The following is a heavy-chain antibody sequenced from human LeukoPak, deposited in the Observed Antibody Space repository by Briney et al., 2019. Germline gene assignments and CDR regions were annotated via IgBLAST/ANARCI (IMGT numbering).Heavy chain of an antibody. V-gene: IGHV3-20*04. CDR1: GFTFDDYG. J-gene: IGHJ4*02. CDR2: INWNGGST. CDR3: ARAGRPYYYGSGIDY. Sequence: GGSLRLSCAASGFTFDDYGMSWVRQPPGKGLEWVSGINWNGGSTGYADSVKGQFTISRDNAKNSLYLQMNSLRAEDTALYYCARAGRPYYYGSGIDYWGQGTLVTVSS. D-gene: IGHD3-10*01.